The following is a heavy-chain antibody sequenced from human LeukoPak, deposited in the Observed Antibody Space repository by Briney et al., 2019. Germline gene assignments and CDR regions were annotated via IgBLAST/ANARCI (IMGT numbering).Heavy chain of an antibody. Sequence: GGSLRLSCATSGFTFSTYAMTWVRQAPGRGLEWVSTVSGSGVGTYYADSVKGRFTISRDNSKNALYLQMNSLRAEDTAVYYCAKRPYESGDYYMYYFDYWGQGTLVTVSS. D-gene: IGHD3-22*01. V-gene: IGHV3-23*01. CDR3: AKRPYESGDYYMYYFDY. CDR1: GFTFSTYA. CDR2: VSGSGVGT. J-gene: IGHJ4*02.